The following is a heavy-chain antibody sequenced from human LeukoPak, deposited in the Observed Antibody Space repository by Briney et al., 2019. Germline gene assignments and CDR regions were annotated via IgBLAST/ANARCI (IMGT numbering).Heavy chain of an antibody. CDR3: AKGVGLTIYDY. D-gene: IGHD1-20*01. CDR1: GFTFSSYA. J-gene: IGHJ4*02. Sequence: PGGSLRLSCAASGFTFSSYAMGWVRQAPGKGLEWVSAISGGGESTYYADSVKGRFTISRDNSKNTLYLQMNSLRAEDTAVYYCAKGVGLTIYDYWGQGTLVTVSS. V-gene: IGHV3-23*01. CDR2: ISGGGEST.